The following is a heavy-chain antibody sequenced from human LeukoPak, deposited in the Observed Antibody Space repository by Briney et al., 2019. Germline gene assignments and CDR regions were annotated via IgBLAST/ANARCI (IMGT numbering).Heavy chain of an antibody. D-gene: IGHD4-17*01. CDR2: INVANGNT. CDR3: AREFDYGDFPYAIDI. Sequence: ASVKVSCKASGSTFNIYAIHWVRQAPGQRLEGMAWINVANGNTKYSQRYQGRVTVTRDTSASTAYMELSSLRSEDTAVYYCAREFDYGDFPYAIDIWGQGTMVTVSS. V-gene: IGHV1-3*01. J-gene: IGHJ3*02. CDR1: GSTFNIYA.